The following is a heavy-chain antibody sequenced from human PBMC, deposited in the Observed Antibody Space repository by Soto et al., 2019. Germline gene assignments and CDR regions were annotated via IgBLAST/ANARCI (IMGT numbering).Heavy chain of an antibody. Sequence: EVQLLESGGGSVLPGGSLRLSCAASGFSFGTYTFSWVRQAPGKGPEWVSGIIQDGTTHYADSVRGRFTISRDNSKNTVYLHMFSLRGEDTGVYYCAKDLRPDGAWDFDYWGQGTLVTVSS. V-gene: IGHV3-23*01. CDR3: AKDLRPDGAWDFDY. CDR2: IIQDGTT. CDR1: GFSFGTYT. D-gene: IGHD4-17*01. J-gene: IGHJ4*02.